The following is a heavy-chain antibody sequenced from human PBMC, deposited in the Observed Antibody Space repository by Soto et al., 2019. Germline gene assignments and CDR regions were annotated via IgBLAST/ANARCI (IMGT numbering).Heavy chain of an antibody. V-gene: IGHV3-7*03. CDR1: GCSFSSHR. CDR2: IVEYGSEK. CDR3: ARGCGGHNYYYGMDV. D-gene: IGHD2-21*01. Sequence: PXETLRLSCTAAGCSFSSHRMNWVCNAPARGLGWVANIVEYGSEKYYVDSVMGRFTISSDNAKNSLYLQMNSLRVDDSAVYYCARGCGGHNYYYGMDVWGQGTTVTVSS. J-gene: IGHJ6*02.